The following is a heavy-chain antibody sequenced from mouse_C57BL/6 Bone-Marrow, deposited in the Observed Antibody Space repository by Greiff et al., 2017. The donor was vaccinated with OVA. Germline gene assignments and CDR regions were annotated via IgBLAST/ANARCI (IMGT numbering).Heavy chain of an antibody. CDR3: ARSYGSSNLYYFDY. CDR1: GYTFTSYW. CDR2: IDPSDSYT. V-gene: IGHV1-69*01. D-gene: IGHD1-1*01. J-gene: IGHJ2*01. Sequence: QVQLKESGAELVMPGASVKLSCKASGYTFTSYWMHWVKQRPGQGLEWIGEIDPSDSYTNYNQKFKGKSTLTVDKSSSTAYMQLSSLTSEDSAVYYCARSYGSSNLYYFDYWGQGTTLTVSS.